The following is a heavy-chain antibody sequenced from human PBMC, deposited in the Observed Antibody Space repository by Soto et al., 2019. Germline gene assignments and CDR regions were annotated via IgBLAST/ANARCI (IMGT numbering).Heavy chain of an antibody. CDR1: GFTFSNYA. J-gene: IGHJ6*02. D-gene: IGHD3-22*01. CDR2: IGSSVDT. CDR3: AKDSYDNSDYQRRKHGMDV. Sequence: EVQLVESGGDLVQPGVSLRLSCAASGFTFSNYAMRWLRQAPGKGLEWVSSIGSSVDTYYADPVKGRFTMSRYNSKNTIHQQMNSLNAEDTAVYYCAKDSYDNSDYQRRKHGMDVWGQGTTVNVSS. V-gene: IGHV3-23*04.